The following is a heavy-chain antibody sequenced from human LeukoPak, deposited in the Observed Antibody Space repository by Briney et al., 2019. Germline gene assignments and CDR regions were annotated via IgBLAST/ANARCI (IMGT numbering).Heavy chain of an antibody. V-gene: IGHV3-53*04. CDR2: IYSGGST. CDR3: ARAGPYDSFDI. Sequence: PGGSLRLSCAASGFSVNSNYMSWVRQAPGKGLEWVLVIYSGGSTYYADSVKGRFTISRHISKNTLYLQMNSLRAEDTAVYYCARAGPYDSFDIWGQGTMVTVLS. D-gene: IGHD1-14*01. J-gene: IGHJ3*02. CDR1: GFSVNSNY.